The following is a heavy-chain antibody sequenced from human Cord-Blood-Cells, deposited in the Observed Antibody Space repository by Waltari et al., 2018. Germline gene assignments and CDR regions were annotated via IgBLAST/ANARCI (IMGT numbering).Heavy chain of an antibody. J-gene: IGHJ4*02. V-gene: IGHV3-30-3*01. Sequence: QVQLVESGGGVVQPGRSLRLSCAASGFTFSSYAMHWVRQAPGKGRGWVRVISDDGSNKYYADSVKGRFTIARDNSKNTLYLQMNSLRAEDTAVYYCARETALTAASFDYWGQGTLVTVSS. CDR3: ARETALTAASFDY. D-gene: IGHD6-13*01. CDR1: GFTFSSYA. CDR2: ISDDGSNK.